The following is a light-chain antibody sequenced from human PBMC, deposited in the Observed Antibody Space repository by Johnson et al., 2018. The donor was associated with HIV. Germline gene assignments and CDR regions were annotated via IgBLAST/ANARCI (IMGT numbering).Light chain of an antibody. V-gene: IGLV1-51*02. J-gene: IGLJ1*01. CDR1: SSNIGNNY. CDR2: ENN. Sequence: QAVLTQPPSVSAAPGQKVTISCSGSSSNIGNNYVSWYQQLPGTAPKLLIYENNKRPSGIPDLFSGSKSGTSATLGITGLQTGDEADYYCGTWYSSLSAYVCGTGTKVTVL. CDR3: GTWYSSLSAYV.